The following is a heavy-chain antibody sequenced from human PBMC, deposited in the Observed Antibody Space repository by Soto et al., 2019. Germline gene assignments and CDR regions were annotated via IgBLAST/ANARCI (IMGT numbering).Heavy chain of an antibody. CDR3: AKIHSGSSEDAFDV. CDR1: GFTFSSYA. D-gene: IGHD6-19*01. Sequence: EVQLLESGGGLVQPGGSQRLSCAASGFTFSSYAMSWVRQGPGKGLEWVTLISGSGGVTDYADSVKGRFTVSRDNSKNKMYLELNSLTAGDTAIYYCAKIHSGSSEDAFDVWGQGTGVTVSS. J-gene: IGHJ3*01. CDR2: ISGSGGVT. V-gene: IGHV3-23*01.